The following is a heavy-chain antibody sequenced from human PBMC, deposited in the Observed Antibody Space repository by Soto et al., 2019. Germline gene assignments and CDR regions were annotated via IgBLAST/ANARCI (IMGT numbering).Heavy chain of an antibody. V-gene: IGHV1-69*12. CDR3: ASVETQRYCSGMDV. CDR1: GGTFSSYA. J-gene: IGHJ6*02. Sequence: QVQLVQSGAEVKKPGSSVKVSCKASGGTFSSYAISWVRQAPGQGLEWMGGLIPIFGTADYAQKFQGRVTITADEXASTAYMQLSSLRSEDTAVYYSASVETQRYCSGMDVWGQGTTVTVSS. D-gene: IGHD2-21*01. CDR2: LIPIFGTA.